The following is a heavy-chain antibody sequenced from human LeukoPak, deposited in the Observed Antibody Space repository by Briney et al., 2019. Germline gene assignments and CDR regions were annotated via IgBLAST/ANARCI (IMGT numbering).Heavy chain of an antibody. CDR3: AKGGYCSGGSCYSGAFDI. V-gene: IGHV3-23*01. D-gene: IGHD2-15*01. J-gene: IGHJ3*02. Sequence: GGSRRLSCAASGFTFSSYAMSWVRQAPGKGLEWVSAISGIGGSTYYADSVKGRFTISRDNSKNTLYLQMNSLRAEDTAVYYCAKGGYCSGGSCYSGAFDIWGQGTMVTVSS. CDR1: GFTFSSYA. CDR2: ISGIGGST.